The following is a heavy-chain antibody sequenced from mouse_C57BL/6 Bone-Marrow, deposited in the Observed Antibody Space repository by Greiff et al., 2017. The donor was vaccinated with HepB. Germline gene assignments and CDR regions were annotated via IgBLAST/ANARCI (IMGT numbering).Heavy chain of an antibody. CDR3: ARQVLRRAWFAY. CDR1: EYEFPSHD. J-gene: IGHJ3*01. D-gene: IGHD1-2*01. V-gene: IGHV5-2*01. CDR2: INSDGGST. Sequence: EVKLMESGGGLVQPGESLKLSCESNEYEFPSHDMSWVRKTPEKRLELVAAINSDGGSTYYPDTMERRFISSRDNTKKTLYLRMSSLRSEDTALYYCARQVLRRAWFAYWGQGTLVTVSA.